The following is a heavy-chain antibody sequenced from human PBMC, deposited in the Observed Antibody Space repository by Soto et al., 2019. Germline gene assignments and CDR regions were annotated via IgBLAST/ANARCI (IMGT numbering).Heavy chain of an antibody. CDR3: AREESYCATFHF. J-gene: IGHJ3*01. CDR2: INPNSGGT. D-gene: IGHD2-21*02. Sequence: QVQLVQSGAEVKKPGASVKVSCKASGYTFTGYYMHWVRQAPGQGLEWMGWINPNSGGTNYAQRFQGRVTMSRDTSINIAYMELSRLRSDDSAVYFCAREESYCATFHFWGQGTMLTVSS. CDR1: GYTFTGYY. V-gene: IGHV1-2*02.